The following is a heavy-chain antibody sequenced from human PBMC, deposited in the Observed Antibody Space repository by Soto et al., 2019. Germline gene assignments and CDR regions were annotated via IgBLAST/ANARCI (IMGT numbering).Heavy chain of an antibody. CDR2: IHSGGDT. D-gene: IGHD1-7*01. V-gene: IGHV3-66*01. Sequence: PGECLRRTCGSSRLTPNHYKKTWGRQAPGKGLEWVSVIHSGGDTHYADSVRGRFTISRDNSKNTLYLQMNSLRAEDTAVYYCARSRTGTTYGGMDVWGQGTTVTVSS. CDR1: RLTPNHYK. CDR3: ARSRTGTTYGGMDV. J-gene: IGHJ6*02.